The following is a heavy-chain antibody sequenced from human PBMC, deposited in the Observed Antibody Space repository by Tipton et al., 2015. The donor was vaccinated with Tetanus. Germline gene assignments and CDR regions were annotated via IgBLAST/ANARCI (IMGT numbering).Heavy chain of an antibody. V-gene: IGHV4-61*08. D-gene: IGHD3-3*01. CDR2: ISPSGRT. CDR1: GGSLRSDDYQ. J-gene: IGHJ4*02. CDR3: ARANYNFPKKGPFDS. Sequence: TLSLTCSVSGGSLRSDDYQWNWIRQPPGKGLEWLAYISPSGRTNSNYSLKSRITISRDTSKNQISLKLTSVTAADTALYYCARANYNFPKKGPFDSWGQGTLVIVSS.